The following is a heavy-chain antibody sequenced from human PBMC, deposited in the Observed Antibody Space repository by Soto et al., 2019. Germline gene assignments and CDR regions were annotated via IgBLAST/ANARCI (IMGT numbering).Heavy chain of an antibody. V-gene: IGHV3-23*01. J-gene: IGHJ4*02. CDR3: ARGFSAGKVSPPDF. Sequence: EMQLLESGGGLVQPGGSLRLSCAASGFTFSSFAMSWVRQAPGKGLDWVSAISGSGGSTYSADSVKGLFTISRDNSKSTLYLQMSSLRAEDTAVYYCARGFSAGKVSPPDFWGQGALVTVSS. CDR1: GFTFSSFA. D-gene: IGHD6-13*01. CDR2: ISGSGGST.